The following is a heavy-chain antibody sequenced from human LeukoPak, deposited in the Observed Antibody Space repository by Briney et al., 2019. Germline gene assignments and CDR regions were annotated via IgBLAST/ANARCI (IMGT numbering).Heavy chain of an antibody. Sequence: GRSLRLSCAASGFTFDDYAMHWVRQAPGKGLEWVSAISGSGGSTYYADSVKGRFTISRDNSKNTLYLQMNSLRAEDTAVYYCAVHIAAAGTIDYWGQGTLVTVSS. V-gene: IGHV3-23*01. CDR1: GFTFDDYA. CDR3: AVHIAAAGTIDY. CDR2: ISGSGGST. J-gene: IGHJ4*02. D-gene: IGHD6-13*01.